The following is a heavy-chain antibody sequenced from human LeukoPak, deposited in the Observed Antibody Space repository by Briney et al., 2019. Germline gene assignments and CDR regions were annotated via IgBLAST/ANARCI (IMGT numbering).Heavy chain of an antibody. Sequence: GGSLRLSCAASGFTFSSYWMHWVRQAPGKGLVWVSRINSDWSSTSYADSVKGRFPISRDNAKNTLYLQMNSLRAEDTAVYYCASLEGYYSSGWYWYYDLWGRGTLVTASS. CDR2: INSDWSST. V-gene: IGHV3-74*01. D-gene: IGHD6-19*01. CDR3: ASLEGYYSSGWYWYYDL. J-gene: IGHJ2*01. CDR1: GFTFSSYW.